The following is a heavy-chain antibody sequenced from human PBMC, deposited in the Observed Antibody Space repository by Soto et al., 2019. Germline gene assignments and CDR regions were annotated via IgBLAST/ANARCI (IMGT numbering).Heavy chain of an antibody. CDR2: ISGSGGST. CDR1: GFTFSSYA. Sequence: GGSLRLSCAASGFTFSSYAMSWVRQAPGKGLEWVSAISGSGGSTYYADSVKGRFTISRDNSKNTLYLQMNSLRAEETAVYYCAKEGDIAVAGTEVYDYWGQGTLVTVSS. J-gene: IGHJ4*02. CDR3: AKEGDIAVAGTEVYDY. V-gene: IGHV3-23*01. D-gene: IGHD6-19*01.